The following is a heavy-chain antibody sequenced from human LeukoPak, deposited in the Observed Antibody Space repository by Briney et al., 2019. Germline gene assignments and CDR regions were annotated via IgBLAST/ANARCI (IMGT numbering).Heavy chain of an antibody. CDR2: ISGSGGST. Sequence: PGGSLRLSCAASGFTFNSYAMSWVRQAPGKGLEWVSAISGSGGSTFYADSVKGRFTISRDNSKITVYLQMNSLRAEDTAVYYCAKPHYSGSGSYSREDYWGQGTLVTVSS. V-gene: IGHV3-23*01. D-gene: IGHD3-10*01. CDR3: AKPHYSGSGSYSREDY. CDR1: GFTFNSYA. J-gene: IGHJ4*02.